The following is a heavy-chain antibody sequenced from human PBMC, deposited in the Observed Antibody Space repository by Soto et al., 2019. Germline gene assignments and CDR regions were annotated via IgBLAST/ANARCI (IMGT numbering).Heavy chain of an antibody. Sequence: PSETLSLTCAVSCGSISSGGYSWSCIRQPPGKGLEWIGYIYHSGSTYYNPSLKSRVTISVDRSKNQFSLKLSSVTAADTAVYYCARGAPVFIQHWRQGTLVTVSS. J-gene: IGHJ1*01. CDR3: ARGAPVFIQH. CDR2: IYHSGST. CDR1: CGSISSGGYS. D-gene: IGHD3-10*01. V-gene: IGHV4-30-2*01.